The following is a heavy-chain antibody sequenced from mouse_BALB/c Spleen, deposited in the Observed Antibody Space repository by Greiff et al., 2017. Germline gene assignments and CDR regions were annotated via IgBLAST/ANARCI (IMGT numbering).Heavy chain of an antibody. V-gene: IGHV5-17*02. D-gene: IGHD4-1*01. J-gene: IGHJ4*01. CDR1: GFTFSSFG. CDR2: ISSGSSTI. Sequence: DVMLVESGEGLVQPGGSRKLSCAASGFTFSSFGMHWVRQAPEKGLEWVAYISSGSSTIYYADTVKGRFTISRDNPKNTLFLQMTSLRSEDTAMYYCARSWDDYYAMDYWGQGTSVTVSS. CDR3: ARSWDDYYAMDY.